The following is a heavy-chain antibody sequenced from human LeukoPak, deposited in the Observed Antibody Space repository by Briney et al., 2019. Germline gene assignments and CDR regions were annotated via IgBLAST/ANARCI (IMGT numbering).Heavy chain of an antibody. CDR2: IYYSGST. CDR3: TRAHNRPTNWFDP. Sequence: SETLSLTCTVSGASFRSDTYYWGWIRQPPGRGLEWIGSIYYSGSTYYSPSLKSRVTISIDTSKNQFSLKLSSVTAADTAVYYCTRAHNRPTNWFDPWGQGTLVTVSS. J-gene: IGHJ5*02. D-gene: IGHD2/OR15-2a*01. CDR1: GASFRSDTYY. V-gene: IGHV4-39*01.